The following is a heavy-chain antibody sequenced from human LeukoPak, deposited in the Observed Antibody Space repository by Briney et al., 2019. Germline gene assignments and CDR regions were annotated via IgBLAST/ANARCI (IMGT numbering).Heavy chain of an antibody. J-gene: IGHJ4*02. Sequence: GGSLRLSCAASGFTFSDYYMSWIRQAPGKGLEWVSYISSSGSTIYYADSVKGRFTISRDNSKNTLYLQMNSLRAEDTAVYYCAKDRGGSYYFLDYWGQGTLVTVSS. V-gene: IGHV3-11*01. CDR1: GFTFSDYY. D-gene: IGHD1-26*01. CDR2: ISSSGSTI. CDR3: AKDRGGSYYFLDY.